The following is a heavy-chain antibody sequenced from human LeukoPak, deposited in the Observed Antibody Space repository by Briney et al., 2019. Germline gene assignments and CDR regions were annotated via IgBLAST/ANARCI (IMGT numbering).Heavy chain of an antibody. Sequence: SETLSLTCTVSGGPISSYYWSWIRQPPGKGLEWIGYIYYSGSTNYNPSLKSRVTISVDTSKNQFSLKLSSVTAADTAVYYCARDNRYCSGGSCYTNYYYYGMDVWGQGTTVTVSS. D-gene: IGHD2-15*01. V-gene: IGHV4-59*01. CDR2: IYYSGST. CDR3: ARDNRYCSGGSCYTNYYYYGMDV. CDR1: GGPISSYY. J-gene: IGHJ6*02.